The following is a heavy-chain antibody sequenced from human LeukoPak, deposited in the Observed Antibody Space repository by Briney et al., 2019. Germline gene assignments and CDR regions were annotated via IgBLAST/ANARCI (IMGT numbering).Heavy chain of an antibody. J-gene: IGHJ5*02. V-gene: IGHV4-39*07. D-gene: IGHD6-13*01. CDR2: IYYSGST. CDR1: GGSISSSSYY. CDR3: ARDGYSSSWYGRWFDP. Sequence: PSETLSLTCTVSGGSISSSSYYWGWIRQPPGKGLEWIGSIYYSGSTYYNPSLKSRVTISVDTSKNQFSLKLSSVTAADTAVYYCARDGYSSSWYGRWFDPWGQGTLVTVSS.